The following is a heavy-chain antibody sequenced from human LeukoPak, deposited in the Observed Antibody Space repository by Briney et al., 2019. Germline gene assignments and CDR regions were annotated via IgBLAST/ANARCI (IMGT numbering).Heavy chain of an antibody. CDR2: ISGSGGST. CDR1: GLTFSSYA. D-gene: IGHD2-15*01. V-gene: IGHV3-23*01. CDR3: AKDSEDGYFDY. J-gene: IGHJ4*02. Sequence: GGSLRLSCAASGLTFSSYAMSWVRQAPGKGLEWVSAISGSGGSTYYADSVKGRFTISRDNSKNTLYLQTNSLRAEDTAVYYCAKDSEDGYFDYWGQGTLVTVSS.